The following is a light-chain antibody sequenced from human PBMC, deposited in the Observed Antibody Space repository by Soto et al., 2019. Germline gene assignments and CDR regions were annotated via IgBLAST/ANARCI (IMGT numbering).Light chain of an antibody. J-gene: IGKJ4*01. CDR3: QHFNNYPLT. CDR1: QGISSA. Sequence: GDRVTITCRASQGISSALAWYQQKPGKAPNLLIFGASSLESGVPSRFSGSGSGTDFTLTISSLQPEDFATYYCQHFNNYPLTFGGGTKVDIK. V-gene: IGKV1D-13*01. CDR2: GAS.